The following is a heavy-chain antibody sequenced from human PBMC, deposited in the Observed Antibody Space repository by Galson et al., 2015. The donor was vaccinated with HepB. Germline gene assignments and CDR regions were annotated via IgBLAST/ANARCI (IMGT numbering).Heavy chain of an antibody. CDR2: TYYRSKWYS. Sequence: AISGDSVSSTSAAWNWFRQSPSRGLGWLGRTYYRSKWYSDYAGSLRSRITINPDTSKNLFSLHLNSVTPEDTDVYYCARYGSGWYVDSWGQGTLVTVSA. V-gene: IGHV6-1*01. J-gene: IGHJ4*02. D-gene: IGHD6-19*01. CDR1: GDSVSSTSAA. CDR3: ARYGSGWYVDS.